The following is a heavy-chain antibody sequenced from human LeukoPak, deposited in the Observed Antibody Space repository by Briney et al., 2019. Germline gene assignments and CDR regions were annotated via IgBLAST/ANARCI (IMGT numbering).Heavy chain of an antibody. Sequence: SETLSLTCTVSGGSIGSSSYYWGWIRQPPGKGLEWIGSIYYSGSTYYNPSLKSRVTISVDTSKNQFSLKLSSVTAADTAVYYCARLDRSYYFDYWGQGTLVTVSS. D-gene: IGHD2-2*03. J-gene: IGHJ4*02. CDR3: ARLDRSYYFDY. CDR1: GGSIGSSSYY. V-gene: IGHV4-39*01. CDR2: IYYSGST.